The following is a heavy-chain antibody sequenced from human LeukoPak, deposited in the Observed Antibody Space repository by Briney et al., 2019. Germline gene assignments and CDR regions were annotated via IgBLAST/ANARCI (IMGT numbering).Heavy chain of an antibody. CDR2: IYYSGST. J-gene: IGHJ3*02. V-gene: IGHV4-59*01. D-gene: IGHD4-17*01. CDR3: ATNWDSTVTYEGAFDI. CDR1: GGSISSYY. Sequence: SETLSLTCTVSGGSISSYYWSWIRQPPGKGLEWIGYIYYSGSTNYNPSLKSRVTISVDTSKNQFSLKLSSVTAADTAVYYCATNWDSTVTYEGAFDIWGQGTMVTVSS.